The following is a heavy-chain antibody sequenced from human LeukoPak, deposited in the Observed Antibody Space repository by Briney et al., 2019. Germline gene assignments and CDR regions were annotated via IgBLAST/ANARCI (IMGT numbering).Heavy chain of an antibody. V-gene: IGHV3-15*01. D-gene: IGHD1-26*01. J-gene: IGHJ4*02. CDR1: GFTFNNAW. CDR2: IKRKTDGGTA. CDR3: TTGAGDGGSYGIDY. Sequence: PGGSLRLSCAASGFTFNNAWMNWVRQAPGKGLEWVGRIKRKTDGGTADYAAPVKGRFIISRDDSKNTLYLQMNSLKTEDTAVYYCTTGAGDGGSYGIDYWGQGTLVTVSS.